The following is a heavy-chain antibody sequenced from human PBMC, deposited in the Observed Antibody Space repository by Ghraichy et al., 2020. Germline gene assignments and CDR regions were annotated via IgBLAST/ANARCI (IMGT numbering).Heavy chain of an antibody. Sequence: KTSYNPSLKNRVTISVDTSKNQISLKMNAVTAADTAVYYCARPPHGDKDWWGQGILFT. J-gene: IGHJ4*02. D-gene: IGHD4-23*01. V-gene: IGHV4-34*01. CDR3: ARPPHGDKDW. CDR2: KT.